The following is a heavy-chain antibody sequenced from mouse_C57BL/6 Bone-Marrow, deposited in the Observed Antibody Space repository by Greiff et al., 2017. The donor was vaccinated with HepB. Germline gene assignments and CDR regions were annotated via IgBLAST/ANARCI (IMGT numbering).Heavy chain of an antibody. Sequence: VKLQESGPGLVQPSQRLSITCTVSGFSLTSYGVHWVRQSPGKGLEWLGVIWSGGSTDYNAAFISRLSISKDNSKSQVFFKMNSLQADDTAIYYCARNDYYGSSYYWYFDVWGTGTTVTVSS. V-gene: IGHV2-2*01. CDR2: IWSGGST. CDR1: GFSLTSYG. CDR3: ARNDYYGSSYYWYFDV. D-gene: IGHD1-1*01. J-gene: IGHJ1*03.